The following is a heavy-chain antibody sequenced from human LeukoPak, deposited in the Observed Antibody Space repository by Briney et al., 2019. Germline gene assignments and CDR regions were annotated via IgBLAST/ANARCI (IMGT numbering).Heavy chain of an antibody. D-gene: IGHD3-22*01. V-gene: IGHV3-48*04. Sequence: GGSLRLSCAASGFTFSNYSMNWVRQAPGKGLEWVSYISSVGTIYYADSVKGRFTISRDNAKNSLYLQMNSLRAEDTAVYYCARLHPAFIMIAVVWGQGTLVTVSS. J-gene: IGHJ4*02. CDR1: GFTFSNYS. CDR3: ARLHPAFIMIAVV. CDR2: ISSVGTI.